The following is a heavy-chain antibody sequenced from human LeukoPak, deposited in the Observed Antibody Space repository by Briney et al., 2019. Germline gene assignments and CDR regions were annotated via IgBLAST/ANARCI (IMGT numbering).Heavy chain of an antibody. J-gene: IGHJ6*02. D-gene: IGHD3-9*01. CDR2: ISRSSSHI. V-gene: IGHV3-21*01. CDR1: GFTFSSYS. Sequence: GGSLRLSCAASGFTFSSYSMNWVRQAPGKGLEWVSSISRSSSHIYYVDSVKGRFTISRDNAKNSLYLRMNSLRAEDTAVYYCASVILTGPYYYYGMDVWGQGTTVTVSS. CDR3: ASVILTGPYYYYGMDV.